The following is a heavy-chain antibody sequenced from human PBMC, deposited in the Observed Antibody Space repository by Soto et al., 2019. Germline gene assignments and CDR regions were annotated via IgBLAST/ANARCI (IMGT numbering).Heavy chain of an antibody. Sequence: SETLSLTCTVSGGTISSYYWSWIRQPPGKGLEWIGYIYYSGSTNYNPSLKSRVTISVDTSKNQFSLKLSSVTAADTAVYYCARGRDYYYYGMDVWGQGTTVTVSS. V-gene: IGHV4-59*01. J-gene: IGHJ6*02. CDR1: GGTISSYY. CDR2: IYYSGST. CDR3: ARGRDYYYYGMDV.